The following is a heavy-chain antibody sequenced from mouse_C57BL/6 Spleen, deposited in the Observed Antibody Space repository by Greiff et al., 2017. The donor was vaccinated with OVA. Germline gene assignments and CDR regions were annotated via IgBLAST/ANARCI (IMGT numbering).Heavy chain of an antibody. D-gene: IGHD1-1*01. CDR2: IDPETGGT. CDR3: TRITTVVAFDY. V-gene: IGHV1-15*01. Sequence: VQLQQSGAELVRPGASVTLSCKASGYTFTDYEMHWVKQTPVHGLEWIGAIDPETGGTAYNQKFKGKAILTADKSSSTAYMELRSLTSEDSAVYYCTRITTVVAFDYWGQGTTRTVSS. J-gene: IGHJ2*01. CDR1: GYTFTDYE.